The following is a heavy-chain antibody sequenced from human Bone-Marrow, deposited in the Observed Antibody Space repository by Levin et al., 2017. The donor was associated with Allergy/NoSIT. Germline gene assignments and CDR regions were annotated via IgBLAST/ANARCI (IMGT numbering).Heavy chain of an antibody. CDR2: ITSDGDDT. V-gene: IGHV3-64D*06. J-gene: IGHJ4*02. CDR3: LTGDY. Sequence: GGSLRLSCSASGFAFSVYAMHWVRQASGKRLECVSGITSDGDDTFYADSVKGRFVISRDNSMDTLYLQMSSLRSEDTAIYYCLTGDYWGQGTLVSVSS. CDR1: GFAFSVYA.